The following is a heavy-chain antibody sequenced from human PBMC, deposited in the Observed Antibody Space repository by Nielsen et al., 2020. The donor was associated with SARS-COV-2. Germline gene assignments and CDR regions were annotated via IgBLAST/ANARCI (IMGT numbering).Heavy chain of an antibody. CDR3: ARDDIAAAGFSYYYYGMDV. Sequence: GGSLRLSCAASGFTFSSYWMHWVRQAPGKGLEWVSYISSSGSTIYYADSVKGRFTISRDNAKNSLYLQMNSLRAEDTAVYYCARDDIAAAGFSYYYYGMDVWGQGTTVTVSS. CDR1: GFTFSSYW. V-gene: IGHV3-48*04. J-gene: IGHJ6*02. CDR2: ISSSGSTI. D-gene: IGHD6-13*01.